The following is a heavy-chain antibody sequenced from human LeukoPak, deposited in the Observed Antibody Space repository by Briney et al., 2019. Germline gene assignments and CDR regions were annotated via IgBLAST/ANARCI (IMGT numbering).Heavy chain of an antibody. D-gene: IGHD2-2*01. CDR1: GYTSTGYY. CDR2: INPNSGGT. Sequence: ASVKVSCKASGYTSTGYYMHWVRQAPGQGLEWVGWINPNSGGTNYAQKFQGRVTMTRDTSISTAYMELSRLRSDDTAVYYCARDRYCSSTSCFRWFDPWGQGTLVTVSS. J-gene: IGHJ5*02. V-gene: IGHV1-2*02. CDR3: ARDRYCSSTSCFRWFDP.